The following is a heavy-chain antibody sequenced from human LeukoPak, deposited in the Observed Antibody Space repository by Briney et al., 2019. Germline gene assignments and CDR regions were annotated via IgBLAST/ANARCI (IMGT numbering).Heavy chain of an antibody. Sequence: SETLSLTCTVSGGSISSYYWSWIRQPPGKGLEWIGYIYYSGSNNYKPSLKSRVTISVDTSRNQFSLKLRSVNAADTAVYYCARGGYYGSGNDFRFDPWGQGTLVTVSS. CDR2: IYYSGSN. J-gene: IGHJ5*02. V-gene: IGHV4-59*01. D-gene: IGHD3-10*01. CDR1: GGSISSYY. CDR3: ARGGYYGSGNDFRFDP.